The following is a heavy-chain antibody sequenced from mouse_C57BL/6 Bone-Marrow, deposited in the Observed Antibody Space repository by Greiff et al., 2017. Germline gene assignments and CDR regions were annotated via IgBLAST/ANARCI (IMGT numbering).Heavy chain of an antibody. CDR3: ARKHYGSRGGFAY. CDR1: GYTFTTYP. D-gene: IGHD1-1*01. Sequence: VQLQQSGAELVKPGASVKMSCKASGYTFTTYPIEWMKQNHGKSLEWIGNFHPYNDDTKYNEKFKGKATLTVEKYSSTVYLELSRLTSDYSAVYYCARKHYGSRGGFAYWGQGTLVTVSA. J-gene: IGHJ3*01. CDR2: FHPYNDDT. V-gene: IGHV1-47*01.